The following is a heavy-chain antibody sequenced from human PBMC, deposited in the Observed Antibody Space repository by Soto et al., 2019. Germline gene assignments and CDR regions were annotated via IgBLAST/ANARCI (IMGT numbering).Heavy chain of an antibody. D-gene: IGHD2-2*01. CDR1: GGSISSYY. J-gene: IGHJ5*02. Sequence: SETLSLTCTVSGGSISSYYWSWIRQPPGKGLEWIGYIYYSGSTNYNPSLKSRVTISVDTSKNQFSLKLSSVTAADTAGYYCARHVVEYCSSTSCYRLGTDWFDPWGQGTLVTVSS. CDR3: ARHVVEYCSSTSCYRLGTDWFDP. CDR2: IYYSGST. V-gene: IGHV4-59*08.